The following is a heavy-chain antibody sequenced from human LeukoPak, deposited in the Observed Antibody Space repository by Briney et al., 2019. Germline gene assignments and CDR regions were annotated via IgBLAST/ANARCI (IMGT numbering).Heavy chain of an antibody. Sequence: ASVKVSCKASGYTFTSYDINWVRQATGRGLEWMGWLNPKNGSTGYAQKFQGRVIMTRNTSISTAYMELSSLTSEDTAVYYCARGRITVFGVITYYYYYYGMDVWGQGTTVTVSS. CDR1: GYTFTSYD. D-gene: IGHD3-3*01. J-gene: IGHJ6*02. V-gene: IGHV1-8*01. CDR3: ARGRITVFGVITYYYYYYGMDV. CDR2: LNPKNGST.